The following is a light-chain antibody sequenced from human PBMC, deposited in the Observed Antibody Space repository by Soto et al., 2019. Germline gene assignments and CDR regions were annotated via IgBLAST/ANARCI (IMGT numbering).Light chain of an antibody. CDR1: SSDVGGYNY. Sequence: QSALTQPASVSGSPGQSITISCTGTSSDVGGYNYVSWYQHHPGKAPKLMIYEVSNRPSGISSRFSGSKSGNTASLTISGLQAEDEADYYCSSYTTSNTIVFGTGTKVTLL. CDR2: EVS. CDR3: SSYTTSNTIV. V-gene: IGLV2-14*01. J-gene: IGLJ1*01.